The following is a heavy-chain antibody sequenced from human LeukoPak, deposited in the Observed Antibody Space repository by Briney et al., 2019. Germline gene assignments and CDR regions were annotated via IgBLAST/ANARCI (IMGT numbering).Heavy chain of an antibody. J-gene: IGHJ4*02. CDR2: ISSSSSYI. V-gene: IGHV3-21*01. Sequence: GGSLRLSCAASGFTFSSYSMNWVRQAPGKVLEWVSSISSSSSYIYYADSVKGRFTISRDNAKNSLYLQMNSLRVEDTAVYYCAKVAKYYYGSETYYFFEHWGQGTPVTASS. CDR1: GFTFSSYS. CDR3: AKVAKYYYGSETYYFFEH. D-gene: IGHD3-10*01.